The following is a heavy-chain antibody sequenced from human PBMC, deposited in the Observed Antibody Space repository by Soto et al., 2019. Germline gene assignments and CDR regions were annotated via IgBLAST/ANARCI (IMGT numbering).Heavy chain of an antibody. CDR2: IYSGGST. J-gene: IGHJ6*03. CDR1: GFTVSSNY. Sequence: EVQLVESGGGLVQPGGSLRLSCAASGFTVSSNYMSWVRQAPGKGLEWVSVIYSGGSTYYADSVKGRFTISRDNSKNTLYLQMNSLRAEDTAVYYCARDTEIAVAGLYYYYYYMDVWGKGTTVTVSS. CDR3: ARDTEIAVAGLYYYYYYMDV. D-gene: IGHD6-19*01. V-gene: IGHV3-66*01.